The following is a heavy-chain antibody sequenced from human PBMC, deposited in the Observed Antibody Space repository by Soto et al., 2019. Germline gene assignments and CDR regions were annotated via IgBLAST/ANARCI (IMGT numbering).Heavy chain of an antibody. D-gene: IGHD3-22*01. J-gene: IGHJ6*02. Sequence: LRLSCAASGFTFSSYEMNWVRQAPGKGLEWVSYISSSGSTIYYADSVKGRFTISRDNAKNSLYLQMNSLRAEDTAVYYCARESTGYDSSGYEYYYYYYGMDVWGQGTTVTVS. CDR2: ISSSGSTI. CDR3: ARESTGYDSSGYEYYYYYYGMDV. CDR1: GFTFSSYE. V-gene: IGHV3-48*03.